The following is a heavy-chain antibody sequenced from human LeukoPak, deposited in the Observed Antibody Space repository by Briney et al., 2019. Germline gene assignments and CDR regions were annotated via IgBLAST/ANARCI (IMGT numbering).Heavy chain of an antibody. J-gene: IGHJ3*02. CDR3: ARDERAIYYGSGRGDAFDI. V-gene: IGHV3-21*01. D-gene: IGHD3-10*01. CDR1: GFTFSGYS. Sequence: GGSLRLSCAASGFTFSGYSMNWVRQAPGKGLEWVSSISSSSSYIYYADSVKGRFTISRDNAKNSLYLQMNSLRAEDTAVYYCARDERAIYYGSGRGDAFDIWGQETMVTVSS. CDR2: ISSSSSYI.